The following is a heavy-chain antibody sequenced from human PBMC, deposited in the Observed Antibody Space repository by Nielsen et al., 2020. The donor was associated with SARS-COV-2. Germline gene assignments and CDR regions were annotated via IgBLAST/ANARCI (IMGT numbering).Heavy chain of an antibody. CDR2: ISNRESGSVT. CDR3: ATSGYSSGWIF. V-gene: IGHV3-11*04. Sequence: GGSLRLSCAASGFALSDHFMSWIRQAPGKGLEWISYISNRESGSVTFYADSVKGRFTVSRDNARDSLSLQMNSLGAEDTAVYYCATSGYSSGWIFWGQGTLVTVSS. D-gene: IGHD6-19*01. CDR1: GFALSDHF. J-gene: IGHJ4*02.